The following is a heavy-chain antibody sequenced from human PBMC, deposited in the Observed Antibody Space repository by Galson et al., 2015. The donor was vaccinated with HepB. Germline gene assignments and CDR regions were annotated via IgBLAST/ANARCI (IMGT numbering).Heavy chain of an antibody. CDR1: GGSISSGGYY. D-gene: IGHD6-19*01. V-gene: IGHV4-31*03. J-gene: IGHJ5*02. CDR2: IYYSGST. CDR3: ARAWAGWFDP. Sequence: TLSLTCTVSGGSISSGGYYWSWIRQHPGKGLEWIGYIYYSGSTYYHPSLKSRVTISVDTSKNQFSLKLNSVTAADTAVYYCARAWAGWFDPWGQGTRVTVSS.